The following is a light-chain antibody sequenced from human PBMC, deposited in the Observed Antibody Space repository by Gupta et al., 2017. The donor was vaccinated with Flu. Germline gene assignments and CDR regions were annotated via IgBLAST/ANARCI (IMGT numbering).Light chain of an antibody. CDR2: VTS. Sequence: EIVLTQSPGTLSLSPGERATLSCRASQSVSSFYLAWYQQKPGQAPRLLIDVTSTRATGIQDRFSGSGSAKDFPLTSSRREEEDFAVYYRQQDASSWTFGQGTKVEIK. CDR1: QSVSSFY. V-gene: IGKV3-20*01. CDR3: QQDASSWT. J-gene: IGKJ1*01.